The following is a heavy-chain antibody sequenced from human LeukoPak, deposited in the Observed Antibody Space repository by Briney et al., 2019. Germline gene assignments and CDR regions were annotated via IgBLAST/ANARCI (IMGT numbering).Heavy chain of an antibody. J-gene: IGHJ1*01. D-gene: IGHD3-22*01. CDR1: GFTFSSYG. Sequence: QTGGSLRLSCAASGFTFSSYGMHWVRQAPGKGLECVAFISYDGSNEYYANSVKGRFTISRDNSKNTLDLQMNSLRAEDTAVYYCVKDTHYYDSSGYFHHWGQGTLVTVSS. CDR3: VKDTHYYDSSGYFHH. CDR2: ISYDGSNE. V-gene: IGHV3-30*18.